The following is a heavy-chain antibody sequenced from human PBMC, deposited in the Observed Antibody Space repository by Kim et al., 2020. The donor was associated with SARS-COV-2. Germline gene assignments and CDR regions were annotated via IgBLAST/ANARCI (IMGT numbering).Heavy chain of an antibody. V-gene: IGHV3-53*01. D-gene: IGHD3-10*01. CDR3: ARPAGNYGSGSYDY. Sequence: AEPVKGPFTISRDNTPNTLYLQMKSLGAEDTAVYYCARPAGNYGSGSYDYWGQGTLVTVSS. J-gene: IGHJ4*02.